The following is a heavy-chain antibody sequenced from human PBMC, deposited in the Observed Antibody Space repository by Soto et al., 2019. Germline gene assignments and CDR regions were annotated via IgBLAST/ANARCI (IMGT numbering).Heavy chain of an antibody. V-gene: IGHV1-24*01. CDR1: GYTLTELS. J-gene: IGHJ5*02. Sequence: ASVKVSCKVSGYTLTELSMHWVRQAPGKGLEWMGGFDPEDGETIYAQKFQGRVTMTEDTSTDTAYMELSSLRSEDTAVYCCATLTTVTWWFDPWGQGTLVTVSS. CDR2: FDPEDGET. D-gene: IGHD4-17*01. CDR3: ATLTTVTWWFDP.